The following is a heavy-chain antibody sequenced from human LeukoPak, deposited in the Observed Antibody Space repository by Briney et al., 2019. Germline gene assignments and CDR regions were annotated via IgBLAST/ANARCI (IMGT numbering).Heavy chain of an antibody. CDR1: GFTFSSYA. D-gene: IGHD3-22*01. V-gene: IGHV3-23*01. Sequence: PGGSLRLSCPVSGFTFSSYAMSWVRQAPGRGLEWVSVISTSGESAYYADSVKGRFTISRDNSKNTLYLQMNSLRAEDTAVYYCAKDRGSGYHYFDYWGQGTLVTGSS. J-gene: IGHJ4*02. CDR3: AKDRGSGYHYFDY. CDR2: ISTSGESA.